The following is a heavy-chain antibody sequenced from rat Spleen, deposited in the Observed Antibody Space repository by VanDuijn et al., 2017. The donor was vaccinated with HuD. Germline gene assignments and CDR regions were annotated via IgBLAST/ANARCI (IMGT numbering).Heavy chain of an antibody. J-gene: IGHJ2*01. V-gene: IGHV5-19*01. CDR2: ISPSGGST. D-gene: IGHD1-12*02. Sequence: EVQLVESGGGLVQPGRSLKLSCAASGFTFSNYDMHWIRQAPTKGLEWVASISPSGGSTYYRDSVKGRFTISRDNAKSTLYLQMDSLRSEDTATYYCATVYYDGTYHYVRDWGQGVMVTVSS. CDR3: ATVYYDGTYHYVRD. CDR1: GFTFSNYD.